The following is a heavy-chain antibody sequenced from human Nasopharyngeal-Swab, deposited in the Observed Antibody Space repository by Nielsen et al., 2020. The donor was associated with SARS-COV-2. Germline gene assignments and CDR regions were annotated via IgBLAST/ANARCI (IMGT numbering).Heavy chain of an antibody. D-gene: IGHD5-12*01. CDR2: ISGSGGST. V-gene: IGHV3-23*01. J-gene: IGHJ5*02. Sequence: GESLQISCAASGFTFSSYAMSWVRQAPGKGLEWVSAISGSGGSTYYADSVKGRFTISRDNSKNTLYLQMNSLRAEDTAVYYCASPPMWWLRLEGWFDPWGQGTLVTVSS. CDR1: GFTFSSYA. CDR3: ASPPMWWLRLEGWFDP.